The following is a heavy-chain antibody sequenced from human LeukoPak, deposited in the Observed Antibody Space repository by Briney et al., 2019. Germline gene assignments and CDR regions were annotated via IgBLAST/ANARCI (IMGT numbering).Heavy chain of an antibody. CDR2: IYYSGST. Sequence: PSETLSLTCNVSGGSISNSPYYWGWIRQPPGKGLEWIGSIYYSGSTYYNPSLKSRVTISVDTSKNQFSLKLSSVTAADTAVYYCARLTASFTTVTARNPTDYWGQGTLVTVSS. CDR1: GGSISNSPYY. J-gene: IGHJ4*02. D-gene: IGHD4-17*01. V-gene: IGHV4-39*01. CDR3: ARLTASFTTVTARNPTDY.